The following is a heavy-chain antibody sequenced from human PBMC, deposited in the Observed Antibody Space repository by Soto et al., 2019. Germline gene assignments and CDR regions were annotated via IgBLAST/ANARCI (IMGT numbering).Heavy chain of an antibody. J-gene: IGHJ6*03. CDR3: AHQGVMGWNYYYYYMDV. V-gene: IGHV3-30*03. CDR1: GCTFSGYG. CDR2: ISYDGSNK. D-gene: IGHD3-16*01. Sequence: WRSLRLSCAASGCTFSGYGRHWVSQAPGKGLEWVAVISYDGSNKYYADSVKGRFTISRDNSKNTLYLQMNSLRAEDTDVYYCAHQGVMGWNYYYYYMDVWGKGTTVPVSS.